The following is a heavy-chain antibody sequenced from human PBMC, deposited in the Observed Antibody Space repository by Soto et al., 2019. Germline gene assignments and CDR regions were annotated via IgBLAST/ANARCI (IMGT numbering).Heavy chain of an antibody. Sequence: GASVKVSFKASGYTFTSYAMHWVRQAPGQRLEWMGWINAGNGNTKYSQKFQGRVTITRDTSASTAYMELSSLRSEDTAVYYCAREETVRSSSWYRLGYWGQGTLVTVSS. V-gene: IGHV1-3*01. CDR2: INAGNGNT. CDR3: AREETVRSSSWYRLGY. J-gene: IGHJ4*02. D-gene: IGHD6-13*01. CDR1: GYTFTSYA.